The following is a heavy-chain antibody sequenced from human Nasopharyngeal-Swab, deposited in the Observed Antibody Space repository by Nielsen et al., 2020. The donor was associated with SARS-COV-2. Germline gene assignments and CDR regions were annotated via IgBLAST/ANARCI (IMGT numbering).Heavy chain of an antibody. V-gene: IGHV3-33*01. Sequence: LSLTCAASGFTFSSYGMHWVRQAPGKGLEWVAVIWYDGSNKYYADSVKGRFTISRDNSKNTLYLQVNSLRAEDTAVYYCASAPSIAVAAGYGMDVWGQGTTVTVSS. J-gene: IGHJ6*02. CDR2: IWYDGSNK. D-gene: IGHD6-19*01. CDR3: ASAPSIAVAAGYGMDV. CDR1: GFTFSSYG.